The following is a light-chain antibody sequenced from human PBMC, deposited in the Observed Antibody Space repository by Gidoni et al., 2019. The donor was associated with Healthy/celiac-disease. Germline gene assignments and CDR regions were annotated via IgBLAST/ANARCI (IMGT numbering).Light chain of an antibody. V-gene: IGLV6-57*04. J-gene: IGLJ3*02. CDR1: SSSIASNY. Sequence: NFMLTQPPSVSESPGKTVTISCTRSSSSIASNYVQWDQQRPGSAPTTVIYEDNQRPSGVPDRFSGSIDSSSNSASLTISGLKTEDEADYYCQSYDSSNQGVFGGGTKLTVL. CDR2: EDN. CDR3: QSYDSSNQGV.